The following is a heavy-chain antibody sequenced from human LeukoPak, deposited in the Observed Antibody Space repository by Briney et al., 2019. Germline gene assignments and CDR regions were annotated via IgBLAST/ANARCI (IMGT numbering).Heavy chain of an antibody. CDR3: TTVVKNCSSTSCYPAHY. J-gene: IGHJ4*02. CDR2: IKSKTDGGTT. D-gene: IGHD2-2*01. CDR1: GFSFSNAW. V-gene: IGHV3-15*01. Sequence: PGGSLRLSCAASGFSFSNAWMSWVRQAPEKGREWVGRIKSKTDGGTTNYAAPVKGRFTISRQDSKTTLYPQLNSLKTQDTTVYYCTTVVKNCSSTSCYPAHYWGQGTLVTVSS.